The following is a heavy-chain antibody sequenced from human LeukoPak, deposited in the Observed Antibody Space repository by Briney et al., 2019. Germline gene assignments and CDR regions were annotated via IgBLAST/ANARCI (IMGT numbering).Heavy chain of an antibody. CDR1: GFTFSSYA. D-gene: IGHD3-16*02. Sequence: GGSLRLSCAASGFTFSSYAMSWVRQAPGKGLEWVSAISGSGGSTYYADSMKGRFTISRDNSKNTLYLQMNSLRAEDTAVYYCAKDSRGYYDYVWGSYLRGWGQGTLVTVSS. V-gene: IGHV3-23*01. CDR2: ISGSGGST. CDR3: AKDSRGYYDYVWGSYLRG. J-gene: IGHJ4*02.